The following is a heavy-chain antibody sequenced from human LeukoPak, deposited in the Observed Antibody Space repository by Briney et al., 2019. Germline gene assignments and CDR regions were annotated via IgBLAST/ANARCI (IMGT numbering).Heavy chain of an antibody. CDR1: GFTFATYA. V-gene: IGHV3-7*01. CDR2: IKQTGSEN. Sequence: GGSLRLSCAASGFTFATYAMSWVRQAPGKGLEWVANIKQTGSENSYVDSVKGRFTISRDNAKNSLYLQMNSLRAEDTALFYCASVSITSDYWGQGTLVAVSS. D-gene: IGHD3-3*02. J-gene: IGHJ4*02. CDR3: ASVSITSDY.